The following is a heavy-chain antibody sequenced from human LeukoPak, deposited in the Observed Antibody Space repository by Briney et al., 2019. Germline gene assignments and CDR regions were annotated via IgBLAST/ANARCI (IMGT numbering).Heavy chain of an antibody. D-gene: IGHD3-16*01. V-gene: IGHV1-8*03. Sequence: ASVKVSCKXSENTFTDYDINWVRQATGQGLEWMGWMNFNSGKTGYVQRFQGRVTITRNTSISTAYMELSSLRSEDTAVYYCARVRYDYVWGSPPAFDLWGQGTMVTVSS. CDR3: ARVRYDYVWGSPPAFDL. J-gene: IGHJ3*01. CDR2: MNFNSGKT. CDR1: ENTFTDYD.